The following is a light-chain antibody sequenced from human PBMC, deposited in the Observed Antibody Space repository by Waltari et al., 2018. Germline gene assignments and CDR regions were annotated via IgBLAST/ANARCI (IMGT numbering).Light chain of an antibody. CDR3: QQYRLS. CDR2: DAS. V-gene: IGKV3-15*01. J-gene: IGKJ4*01. Sequence: EVELTQSPATLSVSQGERATLSCRASQTIYDNLAWYQQKPGQAPRLLIWDASNRAPGIPDRFSGSGFGTEFTLTISSLESDDFAVYYCQQYRLSFAGGTKVDIK. CDR1: QTIYDN.